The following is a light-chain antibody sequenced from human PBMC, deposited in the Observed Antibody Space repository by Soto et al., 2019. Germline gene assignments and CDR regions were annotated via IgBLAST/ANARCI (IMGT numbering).Light chain of an antibody. Sequence: IALTQSPGTLSLSPGERATLSCRASQSVSRSYLAWYQQKPGQAPRLLIYGASSRATGIPDRFSGSGSGTDFTLTISSLEPEDFAVYYCQQRSNWPLTFGGGTKVDIK. CDR2: GAS. CDR1: QSVSRSY. V-gene: IGKV3D-20*02. CDR3: QQRSNWPLT. J-gene: IGKJ4*01.